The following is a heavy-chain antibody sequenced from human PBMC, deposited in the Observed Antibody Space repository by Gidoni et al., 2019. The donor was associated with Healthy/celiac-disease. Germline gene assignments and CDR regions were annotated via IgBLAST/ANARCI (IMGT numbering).Heavy chain of an antibody. J-gene: IGHJ4*02. CDR2: ISGSGGST. Sequence: EVQLLESGGGLVQPGGSLRLSCAASGFTFSSYAMSWVRQAPGKGLEWVSAISGSGGSTYYADSVKGRFTIYRDNSKNTLYLQMNSLRAEDTAVYYCAKDPYSSGWYDYWGQGTLVTVSS. V-gene: IGHV3-23*01. D-gene: IGHD6-19*01. CDR3: AKDPYSSGWYDY. CDR1: GFTFSSYA.